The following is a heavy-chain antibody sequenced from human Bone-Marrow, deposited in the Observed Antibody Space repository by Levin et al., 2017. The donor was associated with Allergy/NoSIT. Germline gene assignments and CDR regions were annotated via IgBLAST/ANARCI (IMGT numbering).Heavy chain of an antibody. V-gene: IGHV1-18*01. CDR3: TRVACSGGDYYAVYNWVDH. D-gene: IGHD2-15*01. J-gene: IGHJ5*02. CDR2: VTVHNGDT. Sequence: ASVKVSCKASGYSFTSNGISWVRQAPGQGLEWMGWVTVHNGDTNYAQKFQGRVIMTADTSTNTAYMELRSLRSDDTAVYYCTRVACSGGDYYAVYNWVDHWGQGTLITVSS. CDR1: GYSFTSNG.